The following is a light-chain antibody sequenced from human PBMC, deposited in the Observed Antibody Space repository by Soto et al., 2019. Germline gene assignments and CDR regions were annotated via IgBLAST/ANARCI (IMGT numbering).Light chain of an antibody. CDR1: QSVSANY. CDR2: GSS. CDR3: HQYGTSLWT. J-gene: IGKJ1*01. V-gene: IGKV3-20*01. Sequence: EIVLTQSPGTLSLSPGERATVSCRASQSVSANYLAWSQQKPGQAPSLLIYGSSSRATVNPDRFSGSGSGTDFTLTISRLENEDFALYYCHQYGTSLWTFGQGTKVEMK.